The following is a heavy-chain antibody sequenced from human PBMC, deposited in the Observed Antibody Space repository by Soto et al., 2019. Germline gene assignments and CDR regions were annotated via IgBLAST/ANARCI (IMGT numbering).Heavy chain of an antibody. Sequence: SETLSLTCTVSGGSISSCYWSWIRQPAGKGLEWIWRIYSGGRNNYNPSLKSLVTMSVETSKNQFSLRMSSVTAADTAMYYCARASSRSDXWGQGTLLTVSX. CDR2: IYSGGRN. J-gene: IGHJ5*02. D-gene: IGHD6-13*01. CDR3: ARASSRSDX. CDR1: GGSISSCY. V-gene: IGHV4-4*07.